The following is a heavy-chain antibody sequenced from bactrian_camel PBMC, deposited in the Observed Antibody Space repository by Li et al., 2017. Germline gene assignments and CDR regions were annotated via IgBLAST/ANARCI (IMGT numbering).Heavy chain of an antibody. CDR2: IDSNGST. CDR1: GYTYCSYD. V-gene: IGHV3S55*01. D-gene: IGHD1*01. Sequence: HVQLVESGGGSVQAGGSLRLSCAASGYTYCSYDMSWYRQAPGKEREFVSGIDSNGSTRYADSVKGRFTIYKDNAKETLYLQMTNLKPEDTAMYYCLGSARWGQGTQV. J-gene: IGHJ4*01. CDR3: LGSAR.